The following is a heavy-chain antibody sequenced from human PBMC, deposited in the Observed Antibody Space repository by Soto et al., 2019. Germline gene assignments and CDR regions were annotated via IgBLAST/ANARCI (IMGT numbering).Heavy chain of an antibody. CDR3: AKEGGTAELDY. CDR2: ISYDGSNK. Sequence: QVRLVESGGGVVQPRRSLRLSCAASGFTFSSYGMHWVRQAPGKGLEWVAVISYDGSNKYYTDSVQGRVTISRDNSKNTLYLQMNSLRAEDTAGYYCAKEGGTAELDYWGQGTLVTVSS. CDR1: GFTFSSYG. V-gene: IGHV3-30*18. D-gene: IGHD1-7*01. J-gene: IGHJ4*02.